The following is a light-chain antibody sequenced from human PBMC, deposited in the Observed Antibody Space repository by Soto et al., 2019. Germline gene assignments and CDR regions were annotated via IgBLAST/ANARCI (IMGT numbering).Light chain of an antibody. CDR1: QSITNY. CDR3: HQYGSSPQT. J-gene: IGKJ1*01. V-gene: IGKV3-20*01. Sequence: EIVLTQSPATLSLSPGERATLSCRASQSITNYVGWYQQKPGQAPRLLIYATSNRATGIPDRFTGSGSGTDFTLTISRLEPEDFAVFYCHQYGSSPQTFGQGTKVDIK. CDR2: ATS.